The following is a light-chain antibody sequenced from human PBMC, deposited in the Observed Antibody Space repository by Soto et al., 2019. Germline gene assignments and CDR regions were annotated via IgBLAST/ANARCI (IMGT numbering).Light chain of an antibody. CDR3: GTWDSRPWV. Sequence: QAVLTQPPSLSAAPGQTVTISCSGSSSNIGNNYVSWYQQLPGIAPKLPIYENNKRPPGIPDRFSGSKSGTSATLGITGLQTGDEADYYCGTWDSRPWVFGGGTQITVL. V-gene: IGLV1-51*02. CDR1: SSNIGNNY. J-gene: IGLJ3*02. CDR2: ENN.